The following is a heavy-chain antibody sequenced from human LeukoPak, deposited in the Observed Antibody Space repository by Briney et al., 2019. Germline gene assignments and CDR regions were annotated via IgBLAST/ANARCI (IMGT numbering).Heavy chain of an antibody. Sequence: ASMKVSCKTSGYTFTAHYIHWVRQAPGQELEWMGWIDPNSGGTNYAQKFLGSVTMTGDTSINTAFMEIRRLRSDDTAIYYCARGRGTTMVRGVITNYFDLWGRGSLVTVSS. CDR2: IDPNSGGT. CDR3: ARGRGTTMVRGVITNYFDL. D-gene: IGHD3-10*01. CDR1: GYTFTAHY. J-gene: IGHJ2*01. V-gene: IGHV1-2*02.